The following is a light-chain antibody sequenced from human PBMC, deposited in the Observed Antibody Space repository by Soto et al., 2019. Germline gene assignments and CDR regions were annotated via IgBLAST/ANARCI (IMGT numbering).Light chain of an antibody. CDR2: GAS. CDR1: QSVSSNF. CDR3: HQYGSSPRT. J-gene: IGKJ1*01. Sequence: KVLTQSPGTLSLSPGDRATLSCRASQSVSSNFLAWYQQKPGQAPRLLIYGASIRATGIPDRFSGSGSGTDFTLTIRRLEPEDFAMYFCHQYGSSPRTFGQGTKVEIK. V-gene: IGKV3-20*01.